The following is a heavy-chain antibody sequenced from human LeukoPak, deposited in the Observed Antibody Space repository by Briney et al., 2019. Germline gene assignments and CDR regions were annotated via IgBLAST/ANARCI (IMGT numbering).Heavy chain of an antibody. V-gene: IGHV4-59*01. CDR1: GGAISSDY. J-gene: IGHJ5*02. CDR3: ARGDDTMLRGVIRRDTNWFDP. Sequence: SGTLSLTCTVSGGAISSDYWSWSRQPAGKGLGGSGYIYYSGSTNYNPSLKSRVTISVDTSKHQFSLKLSSVTAPDTAVYYCARGDDTMLRGVIRRDTNWFDPWGQGTLVTVSS. CDR2: IYYSGST. D-gene: IGHD3-10*01.